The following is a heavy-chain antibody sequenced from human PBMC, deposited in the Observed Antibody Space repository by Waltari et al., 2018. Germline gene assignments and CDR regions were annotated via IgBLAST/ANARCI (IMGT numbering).Heavy chain of an antibody. V-gene: IGHV3-23*01. CDR3: AKGTYFLTIFGVTITDL. D-gene: IGHD3-3*01. CDR2: ISCRVGST. CDR1: GFTFRSYA. J-gene: IGHJ5*02. Sequence: EVQLLESGGGLVQPGGSLRLSCAASGFTFRSYAMSWVRQDPAGGLELGSVISCRVGSTYYADLVNGLFTISIDNCKNTLYLQMNSLRAEDTSVYYCAKGTYFLTIFGVTITDLWGQGTLVTVSS.